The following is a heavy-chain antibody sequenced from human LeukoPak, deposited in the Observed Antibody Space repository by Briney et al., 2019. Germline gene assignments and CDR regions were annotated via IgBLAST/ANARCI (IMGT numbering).Heavy chain of an antibody. CDR2: ISSSSSYT. CDR3: ARDSPWSVRYFDY. J-gene: IGHJ4*02. Sequence: GGSLRLSCAASGFTFSDYYMSWIRQAPGKGLGWVSYISSSSSYTNYADSVKGRFTISRDNAKNSLYLQMNSLRAEDTAVYYCARDSPWSVRYFDYWGQGTLVTVSS. D-gene: IGHD2-8*01. V-gene: IGHV3-11*06. CDR1: GFTFSDYY.